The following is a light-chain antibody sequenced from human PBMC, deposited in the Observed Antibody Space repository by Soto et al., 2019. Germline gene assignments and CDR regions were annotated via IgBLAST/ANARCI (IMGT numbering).Light chain of an antibody. V-gene: IGKV1-9*01. CDR3: QQLLSYPIT. CDR1: QGISSY. CDR2: AAS. J-gene: IGKJ5*01. Sequence: DIQLTQSPSFLSASVGDRVTITSRASQGISSYLAWYQQKPGKAPKLLIYAASTLQSGVPLRFSGSGSGTSFTLTISSLQPEDVATYYCQQLLSYPITFGQGTRLEIK.